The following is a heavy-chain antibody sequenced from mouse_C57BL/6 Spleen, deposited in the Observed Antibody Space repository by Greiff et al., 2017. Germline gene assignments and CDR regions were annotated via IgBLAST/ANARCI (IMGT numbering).Heavy chain of an antibody. J-gene: IGHJ1*03. D-gene: IGHD1-1*01. Sequence: QVQLQQSGPGLVQPSQSLSITCTVTAFSLPSSGVPCVRQSPGKGLEWLGVICSGGSTDYNAAFISRLSISKDNSTSQVFFKMNSLQADDTAIYYCARTLITAVVDAGYFDVWGTGNPVTVSS. CDR2: ICSGGST. CDR1: AFSLPSSG. CDR3: ARTLITAVVDAGYFDV. V-gene: IGHV2-2*01.